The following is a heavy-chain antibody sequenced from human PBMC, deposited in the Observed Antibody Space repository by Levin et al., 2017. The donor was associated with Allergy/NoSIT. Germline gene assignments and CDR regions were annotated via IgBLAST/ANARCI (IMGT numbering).Heavy chain of an antibody. CDR2: ISGSGAST. J-gene: IGHJ4*02. D-gene: IGHD2-2*01. Sequence: GGSLRLSCAASGFTFSNYAMSWVRQAPGKGLEGVSVISGSGASTYYADSVKGRFTISRDNSKNTVFLQMNSLRAEDTAVYYCAKAALGYCSSTSCYGALGYWGQGTLVTVSS. V-gene: IGHV3-23*01. CDR3: AKAALGYCSSTSCYGALGY. CDR1: GFTFSNYA.